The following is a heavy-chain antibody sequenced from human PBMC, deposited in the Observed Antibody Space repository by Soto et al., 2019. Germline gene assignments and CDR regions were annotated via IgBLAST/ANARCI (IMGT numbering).Heavy chain of an antibody. Sequence: ASVKVSCKASGGTFSSYTISWVRQAPGQGLEWMGRIIPILGIANYAQKLQGGVTITADKSTSTAYMELSSLRSEDTAVYYCAREADYYDSSGRLDYWGQGTLVTVSS. CDR3: AREADYYDSSGRLDY. V-gene: IGHV1-69*04. CDR1: GGTFSSYT. J-gene: IGHJ4*02. CDR2: IIPILGIA. D-gene: IGHD3-22*01.